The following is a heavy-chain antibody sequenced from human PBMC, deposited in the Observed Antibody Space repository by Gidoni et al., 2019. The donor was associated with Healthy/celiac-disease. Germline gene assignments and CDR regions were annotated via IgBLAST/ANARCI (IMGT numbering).Heavy chain of an antibody. J-gene: IGHJ4*02. V-gene: IGHV3-21*01. D-gene: IGHD3-22*01. CDR2: ISSSSSYI. CDR1: GLTFHSYS. CDR3: ARVRYYDSSGYPSGFDY. Sequence: EVQLVESGGGLVKPWGSLRLSCSASGLTFHSYSMNWVRQAPGKGLEWVSSISSSSSYIYYADSVKGRFTISRDNAKNSLYLQMNSLRAEDTAVYYCARVRYYDSSGYPSGFDYWGQGTLVTVSS.